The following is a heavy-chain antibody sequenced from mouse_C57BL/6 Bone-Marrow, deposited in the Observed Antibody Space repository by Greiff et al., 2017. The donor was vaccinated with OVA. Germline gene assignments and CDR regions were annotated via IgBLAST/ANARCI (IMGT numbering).Heavy chain of an antibody. CDR2: INPGSGGT. CDR3: ARHRYYFDY. J-gene: IGHJ2*01. V-gene: IGHV1-54*01. Sequence: VQLQQSGAELVRPGTSVKVSCKASGYAFTNYLIEWVKQRPGQGLEWIGVINPGSGGTNYNEKFKGKATLTADKSSSTAYMQLSSLTSEDSAVYFCARHRYYFDYWGQGTTLTVSS. CDR1: GYAFTNYL.